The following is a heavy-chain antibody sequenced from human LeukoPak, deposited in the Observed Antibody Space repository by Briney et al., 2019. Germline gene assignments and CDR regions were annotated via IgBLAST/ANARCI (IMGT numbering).Heavy chain of an antibody. CDR1: GFTFTDYA. J-gene: IGHJ6*03. V-gene: IGHV3-21*01. Sequence: KSGGSLRLSCAASGFTFTDYAMSWVRRSPGKGLEWVSSISSSSSYIYYADSVKGRFTISRDNAKNSLYLQMNSLRAEDTAVYYCARDRCSSTSCYSHYYYMDVWGKGTTVTVSS. CDR2: ISSSSSYI. D-gene: IGHD2-2*01. CDR3: ARDRCSSTSCYSHYYYMDV.